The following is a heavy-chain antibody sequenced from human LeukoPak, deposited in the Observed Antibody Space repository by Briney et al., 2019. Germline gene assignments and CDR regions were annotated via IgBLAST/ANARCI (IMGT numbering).Heavy chain of an antibody. V-gene: IGHV4-39*07. Sequence: NSSETLSLTCTVSGGSISNSSSYWGWIRQPPLKGLEWIGSIYYTGNTYYNASLKSRVTISADTSKNEFSLRLTSVTAADTAVYYCAREANYYGSGSYFEGTFDYWGQGSLVTVSS. J-gene: IGHJ4*02. CDR3: AREANYYGSGSYFEGTFDY. D-gene: IGHD3-10*01. CDR1: GGSISNSSSY. CDR2: IYYTGNT.